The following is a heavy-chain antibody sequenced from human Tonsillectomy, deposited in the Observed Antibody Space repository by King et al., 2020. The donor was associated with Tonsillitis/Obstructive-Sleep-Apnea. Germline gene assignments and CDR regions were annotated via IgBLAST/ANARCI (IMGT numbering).Heavy chain of an antibody. J-gene: IGHJ4*02. CDR1: GFTFISYS. Sequence: LVESGGGLVKPGGSLRLSCAASGFTFISYSMNWVRQAPGKGLEWVSSISSSSSYIYYADSVKVRFTISRDNAKNSLYLQLNSLRAEDTSVYYCASGSSGWLFDYWGQGTLVTVSS. CDR3: ASGSSGWLFDY. CDR2: ISSSSSYI. V-gene: IGHV3-21*02. D-gene: IGHD6-19*01.